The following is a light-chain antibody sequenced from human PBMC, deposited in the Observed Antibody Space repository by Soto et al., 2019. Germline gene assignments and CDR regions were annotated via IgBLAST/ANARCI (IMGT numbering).Light chain of an antibody. Sequence: SYELTQPPSVSVAPGKTARIPCGGNNIGSKSVHWYQQKPGQAPVLVIYYDSDRPSGIPERFSGSNSGNTATLTISRVEPGDEADYYCQVWDSSSDHVVFGGGTKLTVL. J-gene: IGLJ2*01. CDR3: QVWDSSSDHVV. CDR2: YDS. CDR1: NIGSKS. V-gene: IGLV3-21*04.